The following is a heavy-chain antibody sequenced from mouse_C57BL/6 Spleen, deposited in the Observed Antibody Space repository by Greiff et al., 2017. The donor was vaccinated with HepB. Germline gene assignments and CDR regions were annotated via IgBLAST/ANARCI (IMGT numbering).Heavy chain of an antibody. CDR3: ARGDDYGGVDY. V-gene: IGHV5-6*02. CDR2: ISSGGSYT. CDR1: GFTFSSYG. D-gene: IGHD2-4*01. J-gene: IGHJ2*01. Sequence: DVMLVESGGDLVKPGGSLKLSCAASGFTFSSYGMSWVRQTPDKRLEWVATISSGGSYTYYPDSVKGRFTISRDNAKNTLYLQMSSLKSEDTAMYYCARGDDYGGVDYWGQGTTLTVSS.